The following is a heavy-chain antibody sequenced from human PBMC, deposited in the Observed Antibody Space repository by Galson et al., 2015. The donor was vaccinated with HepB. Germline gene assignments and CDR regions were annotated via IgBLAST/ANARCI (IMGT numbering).Heavy chain of an antibody. CDR2: ISYDGSNK. Sequence: SLRLSCAASGFSFSDYGIHWVRQAPGKGLEWVAVISYDGSNKYYAVSVRGRFTISRDNSKSTVYLQMNSLRAEDTAVYYCAKVNEQQPIHYWGQGTLVTVSS. V-gene: IGHV3-30*18. CDR1: GFSFSDYG. D-gene: IGHD6-13*01. CDR3: AKVNEQQPIHY. J-gene: IGHJ4*02.